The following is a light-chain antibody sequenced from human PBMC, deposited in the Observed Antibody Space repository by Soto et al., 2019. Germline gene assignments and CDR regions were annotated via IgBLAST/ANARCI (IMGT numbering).Light chain of an antibody. CDR3: QQYNSYSWT. J-gene: IGKJ1*01. CDR1: QSISNH. Sequence: DIQMTQSPSSLSASVEDRVIITCRASQSISNHLNWYQQKPGQAPKLLIYDAASLESGVPSRFSGSGSGTEFTLTISSLQPDDFATYYCQQYNSYSWTFGQGTKVDIK. CDR2: DAA. V-gene: IGKV1-5*01.